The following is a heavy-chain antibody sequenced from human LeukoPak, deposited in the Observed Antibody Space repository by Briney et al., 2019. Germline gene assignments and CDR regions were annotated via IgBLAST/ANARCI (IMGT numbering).Heavy chain of an antibody. J-gene: IGHJ4*02. CDR3: VSFYETY. CDR2: INSDGSWT. D-gene: IGHD2/OR15-2a*01. CDR1: GFTFSSHA. Sequence: GSLRLSCAASGFTFSSHAMSWVRQAPGKGLEWVSHINSDGSWTSYADSVKGRFTISKDNAKNTVYLQMNSLRAEDTAVYYCVSFYETYWGRGTLVTVSS. V-gene: IGHV3-74*01.